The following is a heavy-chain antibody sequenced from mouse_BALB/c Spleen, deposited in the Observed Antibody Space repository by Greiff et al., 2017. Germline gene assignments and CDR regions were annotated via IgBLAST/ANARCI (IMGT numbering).Heavy chain of an antibody. V-gene: IGHV5-6-5*01. CDR3: ARDGYSGWFDY. J-gene: IGHJ2*01. CDR2: ISSGGST. CDR1: GFTFSSYA. D-gene: IGHD2-3*01. Sequence: EVQLVESGGGLVKPGGSLKLSCAASGFTFSSYAMSWVRQTPEKRLEWVASISSGGSTYYPDSVKGRFTISRDNARNILYLQMSSLRSEDTAMYYCARDGYSGWFDYWGQGTTLTVSS.